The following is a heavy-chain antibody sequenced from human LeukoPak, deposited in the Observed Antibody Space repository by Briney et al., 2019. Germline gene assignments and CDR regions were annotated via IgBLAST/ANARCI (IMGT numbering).Heavy chain of an antibody. CDR2: INPNSAGT. Sequence: ASVKVSCKASGYTFTGYYLHWVRQAPGQGLEWVGRINPNSAGTNYAQKFQGRVTMTRDTSISTAYMELSRLRSDDTAVYYCARARGNVNWFDPWGQGTLVTVSS. CDR3: ARARGNVNWFDP. D-gene: IGHD1-1*01. CDR1: GYTFTGYY. J-gene: IGHJ5*02. V-gene: IGHV1-2*06.